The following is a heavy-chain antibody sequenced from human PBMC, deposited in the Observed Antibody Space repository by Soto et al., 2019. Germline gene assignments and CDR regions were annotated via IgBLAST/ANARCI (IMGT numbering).Heavy chain of an antibody. CDR1: GFTFSSYA. D-gene: IGHD6-6*01. CDR3: AKAQKSIAARPEDNWFDP. Sequence: PGGSLRLSWAASGFTFSSYAISWVRQAPGKGLEGVSAISGSGGSTYYADSVKGRFTISRDNSKNALYLQMNSLRAEDTAVYYCAKAQKSIAARPEDNWFDPWGQGTLVTVSS. CDR2: ISGSGGST. J-gene: IGHJ5*02. V-gene: IGHV3-23*01.